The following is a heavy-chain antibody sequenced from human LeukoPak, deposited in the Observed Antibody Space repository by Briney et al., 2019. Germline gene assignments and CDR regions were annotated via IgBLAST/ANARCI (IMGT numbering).Heavy chain of an antibody. Sequence: GGSLRLSCAASGFTFSSYAMSWVRQAPGKGLEWVSAISGRGGSTYYADSVKGRFTISRDNSKNTMYLQMNSLRAEDTAVYYCAKMRRYCSSTSCYGVDYWGQGTLVTVSS. CDR1: GFTFSSYA. CDR2: ISGRGGST. D-gene: IGHD2-2*01. J-gene: IGHJ4*02. CDR3: AKMRRYCSSTSCYGVDY. V-gene: IGHV3-23*01.